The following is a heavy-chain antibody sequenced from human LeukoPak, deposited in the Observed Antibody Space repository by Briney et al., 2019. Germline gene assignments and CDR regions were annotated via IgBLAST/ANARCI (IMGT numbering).Heavy chain of an antibody. CDR2: INYSGST. J-gene: IGHJ6*03. CDR1: GGPFSGYY. V-gene: IGHV4-34*01. CDR3: ARSESYYYYYMDV. Sequence: PSETLSLTCAVYGGPFSGYYWSWIRQPPGKGLEWIGEINYSGSTNYNPSLKSRVTISVDTSKNQFSLKLSSVTAADTAVYYCARSESYYYYYMDVWGKGTTVTVSS.